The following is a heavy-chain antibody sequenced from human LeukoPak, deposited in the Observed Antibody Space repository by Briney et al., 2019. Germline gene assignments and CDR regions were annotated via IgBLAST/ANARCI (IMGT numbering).Heavy chain of an antibody. Sequence: PSETLSLTCTVSGGSISSSSYYWGWIRQPPGKGLEWIGSIYSGSTYYNPSLKRRVTISVDTSKNQFSLKLSSVTAADTAVYYCARERRATVATVAFDIWGQGTMVTVPS. CDR1: GGSISSSSYY. CDR2: IYSGST. CDR3: ARERRATVATVAFDI. J-gene: IGHJ3*02. V-gene: IGHV4-39*02. D-gene: IGHD4-17*01.